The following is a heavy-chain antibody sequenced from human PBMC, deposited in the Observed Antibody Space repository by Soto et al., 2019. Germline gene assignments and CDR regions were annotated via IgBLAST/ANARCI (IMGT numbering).Heavy chain of an antibody. CDR2: ISYDGSNK. V-gene: IGHV3-30*18. CDR1: GFTFSSYG. D-gene: IGHD2-21*02. J-gene: IGHJ3*02. CDR3: AKVCGWLAYCRGHCYYDSFDI. Sequence: GGSLRLSCAASGFTFSSYGMHWVRQAPGKGLEWVAVISYDGSNKYYADSVKGRFTISRDNSKNTRYLQMNSLRAEDTAVDYCAKVCGWLAYCRGHCYYDSFDIWGQTTMVTVS.